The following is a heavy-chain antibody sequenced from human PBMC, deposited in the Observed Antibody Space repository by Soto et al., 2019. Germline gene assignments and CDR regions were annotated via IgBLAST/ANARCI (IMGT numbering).Heavy chain of an antibody. CDR3: ARDADASGWYHYGMDV. D-gene: IGHD6-19*01. CDR1: EFTLSSYW. CDR2: IKQDGSEK. V-gene: IGHV3-7*01. Sequence: EVQLVESGGGLVQPGGSLRLSCAASEFTLSSYWMNWVRQDPGKGLEWVANIKQDGSEKYYVDSVKGRFIISRDNAKNSLYLQMNSLRAEDTAVYYCARDADASGWYHYGMDVWGQWTMVTVSS. J-gene: IGHJ6*02.